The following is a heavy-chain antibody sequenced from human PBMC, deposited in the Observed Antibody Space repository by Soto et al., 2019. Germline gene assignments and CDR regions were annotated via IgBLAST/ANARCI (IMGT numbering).Heavy chain of an antibody. Sequence: GASVKVSCKASGYTFTSYSMHWVHQAPGQRLEWMGWINAGNGNTKYSQKFRGRVTITRDTSASTAYMELSSLRSEDTAVYYCARDLEGIAAAGTGDYWGQGTLVTVSS. D-gene: IGHD6-13*01. CDR1: GYTFTSYS. CDR3: ARDLEGIAAAGTGDY. J-gene: IGHJ4*02. V-gene: IGHV1-3*01. CDR2: INAGNGNT.